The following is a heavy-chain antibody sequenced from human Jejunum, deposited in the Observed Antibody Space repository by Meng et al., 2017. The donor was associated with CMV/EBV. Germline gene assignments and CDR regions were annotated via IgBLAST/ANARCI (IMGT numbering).Heavy chain of an antibody. J-gene: IGHJ4*02. Sequence: SLGSISSGSYYWGWLRQPPGKGLEWIGSIHYTGSTNYNPSLKTRVSISEDTSKNEFSLTLTSVTAADTAVYYCARTQWHVGYFDNWGQETLVTVSS. CDR3: ARTQWHVGYFDN. CDR1: LGSISSGSYY. D-gene: IGHD6-19*01. CDR2: IHYTGST. V-gene: IGHV4-39*07.